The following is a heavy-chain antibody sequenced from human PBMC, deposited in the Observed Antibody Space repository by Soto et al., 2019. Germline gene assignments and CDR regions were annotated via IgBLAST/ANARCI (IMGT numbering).Heavy chain of an antibody. J-gene: IGHJ3*02. CDR2: IYHSGST. V-gene: IGHV4-30-2*01. CDR3: ARDRYYYDSSGYYSNAIDI. Sequence: SETLSLTCAVSGGSISSGGYSWSWIRQPPGKGLEWIGYIYHSGSTYYNPSLKSRVTISVDRSKNQFSLKLSSVTAADTAVYYCARDRYYYDSSGYYSNAIDIWGQGTMVTVSS. D-gene: IGHD3-22*01. CDR1: GGSISSGGYS.